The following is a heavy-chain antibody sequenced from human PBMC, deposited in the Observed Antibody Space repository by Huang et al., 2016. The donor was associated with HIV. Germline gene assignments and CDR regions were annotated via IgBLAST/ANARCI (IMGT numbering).Heavy chain of an antibody. V-gene: IGHV4-39*01. Sequence: QLQLQESGPGQVKPSETLSLTCTVSGDFISSTNYYWGWIRQSPGKGLEWVGGVYQSGRTNYNPSLKSRVTLSVDTSRNQCSLRLNSVTAADTAVYYCASQHIGAAATWFWGRGTQVAVSS. D-gene: IGHD6-13*01. CDR2: VYQSGRT. J-gene: IGHJ4*02. CDR1: GDFISSTNYY. CDR3: ASQHIGAAATWF.